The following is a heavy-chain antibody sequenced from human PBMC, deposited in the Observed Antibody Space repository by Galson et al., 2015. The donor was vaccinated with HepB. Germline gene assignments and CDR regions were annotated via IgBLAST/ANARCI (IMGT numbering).Heavy chain of an antibody. CDR1: GFTFSSYA. CDR3: ARDRRGSYSPPDC. J-gene: IGHJ4*02. D-gene: IGHD1-26*01. Sequence: SLRLSCAASGFTFSSYAMHWVRQAPGKGLEWVAVISYDGSNKYYADSVKGRFTISRDNSKNTLYLQMNSLRAEDTAVYYCARDRRGSYSPPDCWGQGTLVTVSS. CDR2: ISYDGSNK. V-gene: IGHV3-30-3*01.